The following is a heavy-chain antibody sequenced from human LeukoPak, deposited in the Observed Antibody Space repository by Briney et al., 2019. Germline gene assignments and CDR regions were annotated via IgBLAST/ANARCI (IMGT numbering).Heavy chain of an antibody. V-gene: IGHV3-23*01. Sequence: GGTLRLSCAASGFTFSSYGMSWVRQAPGKGLEWVSAISGSGGSTYYADSVKGRFTISRDNSKNTLYLQMNSLRAEDTAVYYCAKSRYFDWLLIRRSFDYWGQGTLATVSS. CDR1: GFTFSSYG. CDR2: ISGSGGST. D-gene: IGHD3-9*01. J-gene: IGHJ4*02. CDR3: AKSRYFDWLLIRRSFDY.